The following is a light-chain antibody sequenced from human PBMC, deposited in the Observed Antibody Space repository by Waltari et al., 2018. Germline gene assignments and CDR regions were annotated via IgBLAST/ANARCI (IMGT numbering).Light chain of an antibody. J-gene: IGLJ3*02. CDR2: RNA. V-gene: IGLV1-44*01. CDR3: ATWDDGLGGVWV. Sequence: QSVLTQPPSASATPGHRVTISCSGSDSNIGDNVVNWYQQFPGTAPKLLIYRNAPRPSGVPDRFSAAQSGTSASLAISGLQSEDEADYYCATWDDGLGGVWVFGGGTKVTVL. CDR1: DSNIGDNV.